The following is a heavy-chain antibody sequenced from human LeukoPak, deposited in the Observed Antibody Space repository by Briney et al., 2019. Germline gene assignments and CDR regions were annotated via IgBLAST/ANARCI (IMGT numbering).Heavy chain of an antibody. V-gene: IGHV3-11*01. D-gene: IGHD2-2*01. J-gene: IGHJ3*02. Sequence: GGSLRLSCAASGSTFSDYYMSWIRQAPGKGLECVSYISSGGSTIYYADSVKGRFTTSRDNAKKSLYLQMNSLRAEDTAVYYCASRHCSSTSCYPQDAFDIWGQGTMVTVSS. CDR2: ISSGGSTI. CDR1: GSTFSDYY. CDR3: ASRHCSSTSCYPQDAFDI.